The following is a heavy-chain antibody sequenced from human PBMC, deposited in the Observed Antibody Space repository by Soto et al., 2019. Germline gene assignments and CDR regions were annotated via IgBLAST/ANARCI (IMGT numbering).Heavy chain of an antibody. J-gene: IGHJ4*02. CDR1: GFSVRSSQ. CDR2: IFIDGTT. Sequence: PGGSLRLSCAASGFSVRSSQMSWVRQAPGKGLEWVSVIFIDGTTHYGVSVKGRFTISRDNAKNSLYLQMNSLRAEDTAVYYCARDSGAAPRVREAAAGNFDYWGQGTLVTVSS. D-gene: IGHD6-13*01. CDR3: ARDSGAAPRVREAAAGNFDY. V-gene: IGHV3-53*01.